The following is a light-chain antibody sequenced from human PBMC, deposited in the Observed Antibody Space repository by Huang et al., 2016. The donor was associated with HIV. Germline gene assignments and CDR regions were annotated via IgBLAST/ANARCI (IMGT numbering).Light chain of an antibody. Sequence: EIVLTQSPGTLSLSPGKRATLSCRASQTVSSNYLAWYQQKPCQAPRLLIYGASTRATGIPDRFSASGSGTDFTLTITRLEPEDFALYYCQQYGSSPRYTFGRGTKLEIK. CDR2: GAS. CDR1: QTVSSNY. J-gene: IGKJ2*01. V-gene: IGKV3-20*01. CDR3: QQYGSSPRYT.